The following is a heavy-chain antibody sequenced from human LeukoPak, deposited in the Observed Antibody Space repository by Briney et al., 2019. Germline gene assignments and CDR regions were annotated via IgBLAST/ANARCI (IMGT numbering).Heavy chain of an antibody. V-gene: IGHV3-74*01. Sequence: GGPLRLSCAPSGIPLSDFWMFGVRQAPGKGPVWFTRLSGEGSTTTYADSVKGRFTISRDNAKNMVYLQMNSLGPEDTALYYCAKAQYLSFDVFDSWGQGTMVTVSS. CDR3: AKAQYLSFDVFDS. CDR2: LSGEGSTT. J-gene: IGHJ3*02. D-gene: IGHD3-10*01. CDR1: GIPLSDFW.